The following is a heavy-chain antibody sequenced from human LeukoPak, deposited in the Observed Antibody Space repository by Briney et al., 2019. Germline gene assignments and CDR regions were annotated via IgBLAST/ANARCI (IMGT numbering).Heavy chain of an antibody. CDR2: IRYSGTT. D-gene: IGHD1-1*01. J-gene: IGHJ6*03. CDR1: GGSISSYY. Sequence: SETLSLTCTVSGGSISSYYWSWIRQPPGKGLEWIGYIRYSGTTNYNPSLKSRVTISVDTSKNQFSLKLSSVTAADTAVYFCARVSWSPGTSYYYMDVWGKGTTVTVSS. CDR3: ARVSWSPGTSYYYMDV. V-gene: IGHV4-59*01.